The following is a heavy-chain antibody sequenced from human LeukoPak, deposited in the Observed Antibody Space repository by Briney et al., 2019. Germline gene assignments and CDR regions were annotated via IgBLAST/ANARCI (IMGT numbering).Heavy chain of an antibody. J-gene: IGHJ5*02. D-gene: IGHD3-10*01. CDR1: GGSISSGGYY. CDR3: ARSSLLWFGDNNWFDP. CDR2: IYYSGST. Sequence: SQTLSLTCTVSGGSISSGGYYWSWIRQHPGRGLEWIGYIYYSGSTYYNPSLKSRVTISVDTSKNQFSLKLSSVTAADTAVYYCARSSLLWFGDNNWFDPWGQGTLVTVSS. V-gene: IGHV4-31*03.